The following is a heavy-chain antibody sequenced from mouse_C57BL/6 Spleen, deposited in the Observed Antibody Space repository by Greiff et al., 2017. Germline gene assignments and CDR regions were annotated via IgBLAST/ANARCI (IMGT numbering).Heavy chain of an antibody. CDR3: SRSWVYDGNTYFDY. V-gene: IGHV1-39*01. J-gene: IGHJ2*01. CDR1: GYTFTDYN. Sequence: EVQLQQPGPELVKPGASVKISCKASGYTFTDYNMHWVKQSNGKSLEWIGVINPNYGNTSYNQKVKGKATLTVDQSSSTAYMQLNSLPSEDSAVYYCSRSWVYDGNTYFDYWGQGTTLTVSS. CDR2: INPNYGNT. D-gene: IGHD1-1*01.